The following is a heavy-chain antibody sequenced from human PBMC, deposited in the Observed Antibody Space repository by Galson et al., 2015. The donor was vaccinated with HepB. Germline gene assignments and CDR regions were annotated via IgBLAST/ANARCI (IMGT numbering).Heavy chain of an antibody. J-gene: IGHJ5*02. V-gene: IGHV1-8*01. Sequence: SVKVSCKASGYTFTSYDINWVRQATGQGLEWMGWMNPNSGNTGYAQKFQGRVTMTRNTSISTAYMELSSLRSEDTAVYYCAGGDWDIVVVPAAIPEVWFDPWGQETLVTVSS. CDR2: MNPNSGNT. D-gene: IGHD2-2*02. CDR3: AGGDWDIVVVPAAIPEVWFDP. CDR1: GYTFTSYD.